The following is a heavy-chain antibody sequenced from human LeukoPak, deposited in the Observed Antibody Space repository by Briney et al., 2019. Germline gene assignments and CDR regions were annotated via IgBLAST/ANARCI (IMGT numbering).Heavy chain of an antibody. Sequence: TSSETLSLTCTVSGYSISSGYYWGWIRQPPGKGLEWIGSIYHSGSTYYNPSLKSRVTISVDTSKNQFSLKLSSVTAADTAVYYCARHLDYGDDNWFDPWGQGTLVTVSS. V-gene: IGHV4-38-2*02. CDR1: GYSISSGYY. CDR2: IYHSGST. CDR3: ARHLDYGDDNWFDP. J-gene: IGHJ5*02. D-gene: IGHD4-17*01.